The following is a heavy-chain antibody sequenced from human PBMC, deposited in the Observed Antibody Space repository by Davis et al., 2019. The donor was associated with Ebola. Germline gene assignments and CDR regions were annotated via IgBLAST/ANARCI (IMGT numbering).Heavy chain of an antibody. D-gene: IGHD6-19*01. V-gene: IGHV1-2*02. Sequence: AASVKVSCKASGYTFSGHYMHWVRQAPGQGLEWLGWINPNSGGTNYAQKFQGRVTMTRDTSISTAYMELSRLRSDDTAVYYCAREVFGYSSGWYDSWGQGTLVTVSS. CDR1: GYTFSGHY. CDR2: INPNSGGT. J-gene: IGHJ5*01. CDR3: AREVFGYSSGWYDS.